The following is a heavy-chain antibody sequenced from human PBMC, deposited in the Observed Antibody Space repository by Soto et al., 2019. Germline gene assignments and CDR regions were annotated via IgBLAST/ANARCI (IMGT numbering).Heavy chain of an antibody. D-gene: IGHD3-3*01. Sequence: EVQLVESGGGLVKPGGSLRLSCAASGFTFSNAWMTWVRQAPGKWLEWVGRIKSKTNSGTTDYAAPVNGRFTITRNDSKSTLYLQMNSLKTDVTAVYYCTPVTFAVYDFWYFNRWGRGTRVNVSS. CDR1: GFTFSNAW. J-gene: IGHJ2*01. CDR3: TPVTFAVYDFWYFNR. CDR2: IKSKTNSGTT. V-gene: IGHV3-15*01.